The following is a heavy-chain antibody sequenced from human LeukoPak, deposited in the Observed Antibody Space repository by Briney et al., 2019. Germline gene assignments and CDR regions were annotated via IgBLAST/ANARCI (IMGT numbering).Heavy chain of an antibody. Sequence: GGSLRLSCAASGFTFSSYGMHWVRQAPGKGLEWVAVIWYDGSNKYYADSVKGRFTISRDNSKNTLYLQMNSLRAEDTAVYYCASLNRIAVAGYDAFDIWGQGTMVTVSS. CDR1: GFTFSSYG. CDR3: ASLNRIAVAGYDAFDI. CDR2: IWYDGSNK. D-gene: IGHD6-19*01. J-gene: IGHJ3*02. V-gene: IGHV3-33*01.